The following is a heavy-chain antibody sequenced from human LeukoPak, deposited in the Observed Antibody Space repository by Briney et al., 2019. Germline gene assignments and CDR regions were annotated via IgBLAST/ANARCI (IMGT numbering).Heavy chain of an antibody. J-gene: IGHJ6*02. D-gene: IGHD6-13*01. V-gene: IGHV3-33*01. CDR1: GFTFSSYG. CDR2: ICYDGSNK. Sequence: GGSLRLSCAASGFTFSSYGMHWVRQAPGKGLEGVAVICYDGSNKYYADSVKGRFTISRDNSKNTLYLQMNSLRAEDTAVYYCARDHRSSSSWYYYYYGMDVWGQGTTVTVSS. CDR3: ARDHRSSSSWYYYYYGMDV.